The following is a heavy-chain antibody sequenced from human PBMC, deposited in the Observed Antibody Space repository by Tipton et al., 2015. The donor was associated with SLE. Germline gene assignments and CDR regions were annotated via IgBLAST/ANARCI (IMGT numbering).Heavy chain of an antibody. J-gene: IGHJ4*02. Sequence: SLRLSCAASGFTFSSCAMHWVRQAPGKGLEWVAVISYDGSNKYYADSVKGRFTISRDNSKNTLYLQMNSLRAEDTAVYYCARGAGWLQLGASLDYWGQGTLVTVSS. CDR3: ARGAGWLQLGASLDY. V-gene: IGHV3-30*04. CDR1: GFTFSSCA. CDR2: ISYDGSNK. D-gene: IGHD5-24*01.